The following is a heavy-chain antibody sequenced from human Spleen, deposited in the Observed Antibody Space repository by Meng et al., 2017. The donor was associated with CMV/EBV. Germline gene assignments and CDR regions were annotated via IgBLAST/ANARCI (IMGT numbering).Heavy chain of an antibody. CDR3: ARSGAFDY. CDR1: GFTFSSYA. J-gene: IGHJ4*02. D-gene: IGHD1-14*01. V-gene: IGHV3-30-3*01. Sequence: VRLVGSGGVGVQPGRSLRLSCAASGFTFSSYAMHWVRQAPGKGLEWVAVISYDGSNKYYADSVKGRFTISRDNSKNTLYLQMNSLRAEDTAVYYCARSGAFDYWGQGTLVTVSS. CDR2: ISYDGSNK.